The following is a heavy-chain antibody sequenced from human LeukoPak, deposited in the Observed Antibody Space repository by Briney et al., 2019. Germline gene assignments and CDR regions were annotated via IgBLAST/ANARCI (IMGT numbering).Heavy chain of an antibody. Sequence: GGSLRLSCVASGFTFSSSWVSWVRQAPGEGLEFVANINPDGRTKNYVDSVKGRFTISRDNAKSSLDLQMSSLRAEDTALYFCARDPGYSAFDNWGQGTMVTVSS. CDR2: INPDGRTK. CDR1: GFTFSSSW. J-gene: IGHJ3*02. V-gene: IGHV3-7*03. D-gene: IGHD5-12*01. CDR3: ARDPGYSAFDN.